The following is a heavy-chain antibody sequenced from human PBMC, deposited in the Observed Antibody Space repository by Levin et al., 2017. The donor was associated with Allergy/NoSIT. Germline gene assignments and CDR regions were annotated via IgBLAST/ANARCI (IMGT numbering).Heavy chain of an antibody. CDR2: IYYSGST. CDR3: ARFNLELRVFDY. J-gene: IGHJ4*02. CDR1: GGSISSGGYY. Sequence: SCTVSGGSISSGGYYWSWIRQHPGKGLEWIGYIYYSGSTYYNPSLKSRVTISVDTSKNQFSLKLSSVTAADTAVYYCARFNLELRVFDYWGQGTLVTVSS. D-gene: IGHD1-7*01. V-gene: IGHV4-31*03.